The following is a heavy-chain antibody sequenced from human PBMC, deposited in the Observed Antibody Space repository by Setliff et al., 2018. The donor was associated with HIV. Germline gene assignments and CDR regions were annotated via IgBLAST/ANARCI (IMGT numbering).Heavy chain of an antibody. CDR2: LRGDGSNE. Sequence: PGGSLRLSCVASGLTFSSHGMHWVRQVPGGGLEWVTFLRGDGSNEYYADSVKGRFTISRDNSEKTIYLQMKSLRPEDTAVYYCVRDRDYGGLIDYWGQGTLVTVSS. CDR1: GLTFSSHG. CDR3: VRDRDYGGLIDY. V-gene: IGHV3-30*02. D-gene: IGHD4-17*01. J-gene: IGHJ4*02.